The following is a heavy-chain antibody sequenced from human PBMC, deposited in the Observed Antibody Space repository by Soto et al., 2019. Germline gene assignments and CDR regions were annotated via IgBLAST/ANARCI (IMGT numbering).Heavy chain of an antibody. Sequence: SQTLSLTCAISGDSVSSNSAAWNWIRQSPSRGLEWLGRTYYRSRWYNDYAVSVKSRITINPDTSKNQFSLQLNSVTPEDTAVYYCARGYCSSTTCFGSNYYYYMDVWGKGTTVTVSS. CDR2: TYYRSRWYN. V-gene: IGHV6-1*01. D-gene: IGHD2-2*01. CDR1: GDSVSSNSAA. CDR3: ARGYCSSTTCFGSNYYYYMDV. J-gene: IGHJ6*03.